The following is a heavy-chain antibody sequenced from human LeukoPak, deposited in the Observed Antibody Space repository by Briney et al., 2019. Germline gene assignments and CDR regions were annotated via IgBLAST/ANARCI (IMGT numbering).Heavy chain of an antibody. V-gene: IGHV3-21*01. Sequence: GGSLRLSCAASGFTFSSYSMNWVCQAPGKELEWVSSISSSSSYIYYADSVKGRFTISRDNAKNSLYLQMYSLRAEDTAVYYCARDDRRAVAGILFPHHGMDVWGQGTTVTVSS. CDR2: ISSSSSYI. J-gene: IGHJ6*02. CDR3: ARDDRRAVAGILFPHHGMDV. D-gene: IGHD6-19*01. CDR1: GFTFSSYS.